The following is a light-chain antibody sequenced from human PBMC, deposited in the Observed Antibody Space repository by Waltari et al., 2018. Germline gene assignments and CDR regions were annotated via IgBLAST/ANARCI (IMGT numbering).Light chain of an antibody. CDR3: QQYHSTPFT. CDR2: LAS. CDR1: QSVLYSSSNMNY. Sequence: DNVLIQSPDSLAVSLGERATINCKSSQSVLYSSSNMNYLAWYQQKPGQPPKLLIYLASTRQSGVPARFSGSGSGTNFTLTISSLQAEDVAVYYCQQYHSTPFTFGPGTKVDIK. J-gene: IGKJ3*01. V-gene: IGKV4-1*01.